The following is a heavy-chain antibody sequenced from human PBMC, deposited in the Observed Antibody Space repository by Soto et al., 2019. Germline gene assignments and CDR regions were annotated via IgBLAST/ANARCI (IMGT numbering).Heavy chain of an antibody. CDR2: INSDGIST. J-gene: IGHJ6*02. V-gene: IGHV3-74*03. Sequence: GGSLRRSFAASGLSFRNTWMHWVRQAPGKVLVLVSHINSDGISTTYAYSVKGRFTISRDNAKNTVYLQMNSLRADDTAVYYCATDGSYAQSVWGQWTTVTVS. D-gene: IGHD1-26*01. CDR1: GLSFRNTW. CDR3: ATDGSYAQSV.